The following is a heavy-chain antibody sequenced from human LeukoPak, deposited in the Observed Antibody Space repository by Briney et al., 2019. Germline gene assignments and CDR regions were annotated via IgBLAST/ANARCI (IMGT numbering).Heavy chain of an antibody. D-gene: IGHD7-27*01. Sequence: GGSLRLSCAASGFTFSSYAMSWVRQAPGKGLEWVSAISAGGGTYYADSVKGRFTISRDNSKNTLYLQMNSLRAEDTAVYYCASRRSTGDFDYWGQGTLVTVSS. V-gene: IGHV3-23*01. CDR3: ASRRSTGDFDY. J-gene: IGHJ4*02. CDR1: GFTFSSYA. CDR2: ISAGGGT.